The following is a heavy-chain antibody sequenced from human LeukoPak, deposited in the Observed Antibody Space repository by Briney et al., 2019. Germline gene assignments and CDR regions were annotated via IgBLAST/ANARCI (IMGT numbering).Heavy chain of an antibody. CDR3: ARDVHGDYGSGWFDP. V-gene: IGHV1-69*05. CDR2: IMPLFGTA. J-gene: IGHJ5*02. D-gene: IGHD4-17*01. CDR1: GGTFNNSA. Sequence: GASVKVSCKTSGGTFNNSAISWVRQAPGQGLKRLGGIMPLFGTAGYAQKFQGRVTITKDESTRTVYLELTSLTSDDTAVYYCARDVHGDYGSGWFDPWGQGTLVSVSS.